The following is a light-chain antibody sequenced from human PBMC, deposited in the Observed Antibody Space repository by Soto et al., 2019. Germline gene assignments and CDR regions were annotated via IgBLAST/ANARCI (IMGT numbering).Light chain of an antibody. CDR3: QQYERSPTT. V-gene: IGKV3-20*01. CDR1: QSVSSTS. J-gene: IGKJ4*01. CDR2: VAS. Sequence: EIVVTQSPGTLSWSPGERATLSCRASQSVSSTSLAWYQQKPGQAPSLLIYVASRRATGIPDRFSGSGSGTDFTLTISRLEPEDFAVYYCQQYERSPTTFGGGTTVELK.